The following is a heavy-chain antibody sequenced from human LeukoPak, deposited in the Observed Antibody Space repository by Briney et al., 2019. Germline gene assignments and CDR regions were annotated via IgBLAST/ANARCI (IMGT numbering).Heavy chain of an antibody. Sequence: ASVQVSCQASRYTFTGYFIHWVRLAPGQGLEWMGWINPNSGGTNYAQKFQGRVTMTRDTSITTAYMELSRLRSDDTAVYYCPRDLWEGANHFDYWGQGTLVTVSS. CDR3: PRDLWEGANHFDY. CDR1: RYTFTGYF. V-gene: IGHV1-2*02. J-gene: IGHJ4*02. CDR2: INPNSGGT. D-gene: IGHD1-26*01.